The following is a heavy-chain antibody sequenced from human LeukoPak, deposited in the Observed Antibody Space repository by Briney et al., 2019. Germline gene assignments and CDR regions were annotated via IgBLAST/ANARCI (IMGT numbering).Heavy chain of an antibody. J-gene: IGHJ4*02. V-gene: IGHV3-48*01. CDR2: ISSSSSTI. CDR3: ARGIVGATRNVY. CDR1: GFTFSSYS. D-gene: IGHD1-26*01. Sequence: GGSLRLSCAASGFTFSSYSMNWVRQAPGKGLEWVSSISSSSSTIYYADSVKGRFTISRDNAKNSLYLQVNSLRAEDTAVYYCARGIVGATRNVYWGQGTLVTVSS.